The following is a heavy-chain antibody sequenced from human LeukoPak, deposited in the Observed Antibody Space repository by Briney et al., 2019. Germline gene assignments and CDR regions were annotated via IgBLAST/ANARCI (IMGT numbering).Heavy chain of an antibody. CDR2: IYSGGST. V-gene: IGHV3-66*01. CDR1: GFTVSSNY. D-gene: IGHD6-19*01. CDR3: ARGEQWLPNWFDP. J-gene: IGHJ5*02. Sequence: PGGSLRLSCAASGFTVSSNYMSWVRQAPGKGLEWVSVIYSGGSTYYADSVKGRFTISRDNSKDTLYLQMNSLRAEDTAVYCCARGEQWLPNWFDPWGQGTLVTVSS.